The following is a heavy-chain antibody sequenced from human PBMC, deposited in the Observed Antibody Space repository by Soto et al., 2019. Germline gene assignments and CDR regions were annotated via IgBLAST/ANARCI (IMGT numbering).Heavy chain of an antibody. CDR1: GVTFSTSG. V-gene: IGHV1-69*01. J-gene: IGHJ4*03. CDR3: ARVSPSICGGGHCYRLDSYFDS. Sequence: QVQLVQSGAEVKKPGSSLKVSCKTSGVTFSTSGISWVRQGPGQGLEWMGGIIPLFGRPKYARTFQGRVSISADDSATTTYLELSGLSSDDTAIYDCARVSPSICGGGHCYRLDSYFDSWGQGSQVVDSS. CDR2: IIPLFGRP. D-gene: IGHD2-21*01.